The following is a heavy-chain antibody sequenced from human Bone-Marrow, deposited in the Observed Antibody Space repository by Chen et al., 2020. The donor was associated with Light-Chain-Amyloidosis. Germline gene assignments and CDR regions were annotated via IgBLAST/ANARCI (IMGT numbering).Heavy chain of an antibody. D-gene: IGHD3-3*01. J-gene: IGHJ4*02. CDR3: ARGPSRITIFGVVITRGYFDY. CDR2: INHSGST. CDR1: GGSFSGYY. Sequence: QVQLQQWGEGLLKPSETLSLTCAVYGGSFSGYYWSWIRQPPGKGLEWIGEINHSGSTNYNPSLKSRVTISVDTSKNQFSLKLSSVTAADTAVYYCARGPSRITIFGVVITRGYFDYWGQGTLVTVSS. V-gene: IGHV4-34*01.